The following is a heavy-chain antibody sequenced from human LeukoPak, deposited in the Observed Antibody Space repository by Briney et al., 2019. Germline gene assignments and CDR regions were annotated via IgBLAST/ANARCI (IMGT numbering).Heavy chain of an antibody. Sequence: PSETLSLTCIVSGGSISSYYCSWIRQPPGKGLEWIGYIYYSGSTNYNPSLKSRVTISVDTSKNQFSLKLSSVTAADTAVYYCARGVVIAPQTFDYWGQGTLVTVSS. CDR1: GGSISSYY. D-gene: IGHD2-21*01. J-gene: IGHJ4*02. CDR2: IYYSGST. V-gene: IGHV4-59*01. CDR3: ARGVVIAPQTFDY.